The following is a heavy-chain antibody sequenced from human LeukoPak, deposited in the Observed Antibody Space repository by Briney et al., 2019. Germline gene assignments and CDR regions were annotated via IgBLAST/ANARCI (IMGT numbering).Heavy chain of an antibody. Sequence: GGSLRLSCAASGFTFSGFWMHWVRQAPWKGLVWVSCISFDGSDATYADSVKGRFTISRDNAKNTLHLQMDSLTVEDTAVYYCARDSSSGYYYWFDPWGQGTLVTVSS. J-gene: IGHJ5*02. V-gene: IGHV3-74*01. CDR1: GFTFSGFW. CDR2: ISFDGSDA. CDR3: ARDSSSGYYYWFDP. D-gene: IGHD3-22*01.